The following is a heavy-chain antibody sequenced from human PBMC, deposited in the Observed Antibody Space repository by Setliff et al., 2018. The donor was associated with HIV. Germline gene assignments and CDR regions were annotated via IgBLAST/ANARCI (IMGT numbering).Heavy chain of an antibody. J-gene: IGHJ4*02. D-gene: IGHD2-2*02. CDR3: ATFPPPRIPQGTC. CDR1: GYIFTDYY. V-gene: IGHV1-69-2*01. Sequence: ASVKVSCKASGYIFTDYYIHWVRQAPGKGLEWMGRVDPEHGETIYAEKFQGSVIIAADLVTDTAYMDLSSLGSEDTAVYYCATFPPPRIPQGTCWGQGTRVTVSS. CDR2: VDPEHGET.